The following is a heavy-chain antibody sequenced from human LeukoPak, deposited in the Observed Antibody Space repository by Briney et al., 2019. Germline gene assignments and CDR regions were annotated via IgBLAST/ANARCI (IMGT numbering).Heavy chain of an antibody. Sequence: SETLSLTCAVYGGSFSGYYWSWIRQPPGKGLEWIGEINHSGSTNYNPSLKSRVTILVDTSKNQFSLKLSSVTAADTAVYYCARGPGGYNFNWFDPWGQGTLITVSS. J-gene: IGHJ5*02. D-gene: IGHD5-24*01. V-gene: IGHV4-34*01. CDR2: INHSGST. CDR1: GGSFSGYY. CDR3: ARGPGGYNFNWFDP.